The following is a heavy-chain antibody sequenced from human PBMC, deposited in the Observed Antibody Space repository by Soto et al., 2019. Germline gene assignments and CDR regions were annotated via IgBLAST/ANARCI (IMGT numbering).Heavy chain of an antibody. Sequence: LRLSCAASGFTFSNFGMHWVRQAPGKGLEWVAIIWDDGSDRFYADSVKGRFTISRDISTSTLYLQMNSLRVEDTAVYYCARREGYYFDVWGQGTLVTVSS. J-gene: IGHJ4*02. D-gene: IGHD1-26*01. V-gene: IGHV3-33*01. CDR3: ARREGYYFDV. CDR1: GFTFSNFG. CDR2: IWDDGSDR.